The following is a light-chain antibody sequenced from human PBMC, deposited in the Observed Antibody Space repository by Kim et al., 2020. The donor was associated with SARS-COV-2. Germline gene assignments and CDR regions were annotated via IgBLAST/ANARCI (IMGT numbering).Light chain of an antibody. Sequence: LSPGESAPLACRASQSGSRYLAWYQQKPGQAPRLLIYDASNRATGIPARFSGSGSGTDFTLTISSLEPEDFAVYYCQQRGSWPLTFGGGTKVDIK. CDR2: DAS. J-gene: IGKJ4*01. CDR1: QSGSRY. CDR3: QQRGSWPLT. V-gene: IGKV3-11*01.